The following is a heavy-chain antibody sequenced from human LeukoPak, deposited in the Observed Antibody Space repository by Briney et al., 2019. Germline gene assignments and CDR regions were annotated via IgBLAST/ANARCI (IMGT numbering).Heavy chain of an antibody. J-gene: IGHJ3*02. V-gene: IGHV3-64D*08. D-gene: IGHD3-22*01. CDR1: GLNFNNYA. CDR3: GLAAYYYDSSGSDDAFDI. Sequence: GGSLRLSCSASGLNFNNYAMNWVRQAPGKGLEYVSAISSNGGSTYYADSVKGRCTISRDNSKNTLYLQMSSLRAEDTAAYYCGLAAYYYDSSGSDDAFDIWGQGTMVIVSS. CDR2: ISSNGGST.